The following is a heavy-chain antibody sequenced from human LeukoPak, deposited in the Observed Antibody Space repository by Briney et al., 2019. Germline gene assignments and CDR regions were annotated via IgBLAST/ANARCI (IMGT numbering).Heavy chain of an antibody. Sequence: SETLSLTCTVSGGSISGSYWNWIRQPPGKGLEWIGYIYYSGSTNYNPSLKSRVTISVDTSKKQFSLKLTSVTAADTAVYFCARAPLSGTYYTDAFDIWGQGTMVTVSS. CDR1: GGSISGSY. CDR2: IYYSGST. V-gene: IGHV4-59*12. J-gene: IGHJ3*02. D-gene: IGHD1-26*01. CDR3: ARAPLSGTYYTDAFDI.